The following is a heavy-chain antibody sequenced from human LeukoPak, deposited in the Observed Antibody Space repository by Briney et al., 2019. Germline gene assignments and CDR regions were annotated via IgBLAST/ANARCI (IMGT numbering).Heavy chain of an antibody. CDR1: GYSISSGYY. Sequence: PSETLSLTCTVSGYSISSGYYWGWIRQPPGKGLEWIGSIYHSGSTYYNPSLKSRVTISVDTSKNQFSLKLSSVTAADTAVYYCARARGGSYYSVYWGQGTLVTVSS. J-gene: IGHJ4*02. V-gene: IGHV4-38-2*02. D-gene: IGHD1-26*01. CDR2: IYHSGST. CDR3: ARARGGSYYSVY.